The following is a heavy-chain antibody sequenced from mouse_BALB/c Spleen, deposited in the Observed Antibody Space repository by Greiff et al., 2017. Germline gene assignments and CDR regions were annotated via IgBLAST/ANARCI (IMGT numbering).Heavy chain of an antibody. Sequence: QVHVKQSGAELVRPGSSVKISCKASGYAFSSYWMNWVKQRPGQGLEWIGQIYPGDGDTNYNGKFKGKATLTADKSSSTAYMQLSSLTSEDSAVYFCARSLLLRYYFDVWGAGTTVTVSS. CDR3: ARSLLLRYYFDV. J-gene: IGHJ1*01. CDR2: IYPGDGDT. V-gene: IGHV1-80*01. D-gene: IGHD1-1*01. CDR1: GYAFSSYW.